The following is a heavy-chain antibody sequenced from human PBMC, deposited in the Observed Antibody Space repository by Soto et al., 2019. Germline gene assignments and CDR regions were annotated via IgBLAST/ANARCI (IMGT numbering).Heavy chain of an antibody. V-gene: IGHV3-48*02. CDR1: GFSFSSYS. CDR2: IFSSSTI. J-gene: IGHJ4*02. D-gene: IGHD3-22*01. Sequence: GGSLRLSCAASGFSFSSYSMNWVRQAPGKGLEWVSYIFSSSTIHYADSVKGRFTISRDNAKNSLYLQMNSLRDEDTAVYYCARYYYDSRGYYFNYGGREPRFPFS. CDR3: ARYYYDSRGYYFNY.